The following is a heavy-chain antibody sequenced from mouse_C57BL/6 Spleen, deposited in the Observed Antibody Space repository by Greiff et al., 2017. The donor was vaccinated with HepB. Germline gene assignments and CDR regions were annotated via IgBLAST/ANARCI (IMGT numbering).Heavy chain of an antibody. CDR2: IYPGDGDT. J-gene: IGHJ2*01. V-gene: IGHV1-82*01. Sequence: QVQLQQSGPELVKPGASVKISCKASGYAFSSSWMNWVKQRPGKGLEWIGRIYPGDGDTNYNGKFKGKATLTADKSSSTAYMQLSSLTSEVSAVYFCARLTTAYHDYLGQSTTLTVSS. D-gene: IGHD1-2*01. CDR1: GYAFSSSW. CDR3: ARLTTAYHDY.